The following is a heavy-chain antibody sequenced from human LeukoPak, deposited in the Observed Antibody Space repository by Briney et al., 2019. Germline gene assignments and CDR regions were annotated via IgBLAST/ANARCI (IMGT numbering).Heavy chain of an antibody. D-gene: IGHD2-21*01. J-gene: IGHJ3*02. CDR2: INPNSGGT. CDR1: GYTFTDYY. CDR3: VRACGGGGCQQAFDM. V-gene: IGHV1-2*02. Sequence: ASVKVSCKASGYTFTDYYIHWVRQAPGQGLEWMGWINPNSGGTNYAQNFQGRVTMTRDTSISTAYMELSRLRSDDTAVYYCVRACGGGGCQQAFDMWGQGTMVTVSS.